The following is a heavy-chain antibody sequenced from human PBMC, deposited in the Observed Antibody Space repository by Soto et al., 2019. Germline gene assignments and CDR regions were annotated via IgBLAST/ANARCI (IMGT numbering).Heavy chain of an antibody. J-gene: IGHJ4*02. CDR3: AKGGGSFDY. V-gene: IGHV3-23*01. CDR1: GLTFSTYA. CDR2: IIGSGSTT. Sequence: EVPLLESGGGLVQPGGSLRLSCAASGLTFSTYAMSWVRQAPGKGLEWVSTIIGSGSTTYYADSVKGRFTISRDNSKSTLYLQMNSLGAEDTAVYYCAKGGGSFDYWGQGTLVTVSS. D-gene: IGHD1-26*01.